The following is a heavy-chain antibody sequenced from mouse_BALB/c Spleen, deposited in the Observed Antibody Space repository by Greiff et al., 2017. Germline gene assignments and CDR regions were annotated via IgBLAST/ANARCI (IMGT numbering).Heavy chain of an antibody. J-gene: IGHJ2*01. V-gene: IGHV5-6-5*01. CDR2: ISSGGSP. CDR1: GFTFSSYA. D-gene: IGHD1-1*01. Sequence: EVKLLESGGGLVKPGGSLKLSCAASGFTFSSYAMSWVRQTPEKRLEWVASISSGGSPYYPDSVKGRFTISRDNARNILYLQMSSLRSEDTAMYYCARNYYGSSDFDYWGQGTTLTVSS. CDR3: ARNYYGSSDFDY.